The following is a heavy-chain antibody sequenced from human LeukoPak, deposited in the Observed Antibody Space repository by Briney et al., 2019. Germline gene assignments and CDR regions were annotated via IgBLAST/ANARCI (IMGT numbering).Heavy chain of an antibody. CDR2: ISSSGSTI. Sequence: GGSLRLSCAASGFTFITYKMNWVRQAPRKGLEWVSYISSSGSTIYYADSVKGRFTISRDNAKNSLYLQMNSLRAEDTAVYYCAELGITMIGGVWGKGTTVTISS. CDR3: AELGITMIGGV. D-gene: IGHD3-10*02. CDR1: GFTFITYK. V-gene: IGHV3-48*03. J-gene: IGHJ6*04.